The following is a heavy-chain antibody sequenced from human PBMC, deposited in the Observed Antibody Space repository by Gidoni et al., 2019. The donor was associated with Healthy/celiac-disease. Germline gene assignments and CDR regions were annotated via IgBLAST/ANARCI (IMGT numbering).Heavy chain of an antibody. CDR1: GFTFSSCS. CDR3: AGMPTVAAR. CDR2: ICSSSSYI. J-gene: IGHJ4*02. Sequence: EVQLVESGGGRVTPGSSLSLSCAASGFTFSSCSMNWVRQAPGKGLEWVSAICSSSSYIYYADSVKGRFTISRDNAKNSLYLQMNSLRAEDTAVYYCAGMPTVAARWGQGALVTVSS. D-gene: IGHD6-6*01. V-gene: IGHV3-21*01.